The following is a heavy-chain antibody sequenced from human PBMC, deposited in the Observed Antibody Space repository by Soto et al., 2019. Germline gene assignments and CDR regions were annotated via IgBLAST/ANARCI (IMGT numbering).Heavy chain of an antibody. CDR3: ARARGYSDGYRYYFDY. Sequence: QVQLVQSGAEVKKPGSSVKVSCKASGGTFSSYAISWVRQAPGQGLEWMGGIIPIFGTANYAQKFQGRVTITADESTSTAYMELSSLRAEDTAVYYCARARGYSDGYRYYFDYWGQGTLVTVSS. J-gene: IGHJ4*02. D-gene: IGHD5-18*01. CDR1: GGTFSSYA. V-gene: IGHV1-69*01. CDR2: IIPIFGTA.